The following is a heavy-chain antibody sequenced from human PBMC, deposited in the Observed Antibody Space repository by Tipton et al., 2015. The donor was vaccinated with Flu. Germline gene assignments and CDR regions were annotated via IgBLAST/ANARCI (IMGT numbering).Heavy chain of an antibody. CDR2: VSSSSYI. D-gene: IGHD6-13*01. J-gene: IGHJ4*02. CDR1: GFSFSIHG. V-gene: IGHV3-21*01. CDR3: ARDRAAAAPDY. Sequence: SLRLSCSASGFSFSIHGMNWVRQAPGKGLEWVSCVSSSSYIYYADSVKGRFTISRDNAKNSLYLEMNSLRAEDTAVYYCARDRAAAAPDYWGQGTLVTVSS.